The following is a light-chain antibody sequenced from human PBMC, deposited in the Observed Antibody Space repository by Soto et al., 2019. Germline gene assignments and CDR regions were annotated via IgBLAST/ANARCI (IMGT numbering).Light chain of an antibody. CDR2: TAP. CDR3: QQTYSTRPGA. CDR1: QSIRNY. Sequence: DIQMTQSPSSLSACVGDRVTITCRASQSIRNYFNWYQQKPGKAPKVLIYTAPSLQSGAPSRLSASGSGTDFTLSVVSLQPEDFATYYCQQTYSTRPGAFGQGTKV. J-gene: IGKJ1*01. V-gene: IGKV1-39*01.